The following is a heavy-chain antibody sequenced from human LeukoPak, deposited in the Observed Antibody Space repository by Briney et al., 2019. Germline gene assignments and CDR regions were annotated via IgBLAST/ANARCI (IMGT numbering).Heavy chain of an antibody. CDR3: ARVMAVPGTDY. Sequence: GGSLRLSCAASGFTFSSYSMNWVRQAPGKGLEWVSYISSSSSSIYYEESVKGRFTISRDNAKNSLYLQMNSLRAEDTAVYYCARVMAVPGTDYWGQGTLVTVSS. CDR2: ISSSSSSI. V-gene: IGHV3-48*04. CDR1: GFTFSSYS. J-gene: IGHJ4*02. D-gene: IGHD6-19*01.